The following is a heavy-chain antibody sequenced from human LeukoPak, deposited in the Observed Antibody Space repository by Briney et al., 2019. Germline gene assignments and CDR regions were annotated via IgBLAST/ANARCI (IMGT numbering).Heavy chain of an antibody. V-gene: IGHV3-23*01. CDR1: GFTFSDYG. D-gene: IGHD1-26*01. Sequence: PGGSLRLSCAAAGFTFSDYGMNWVRQAPGKRLEWVSGISGSGISTYYADSVKGRFTISRDNSKNTLYLQMNSLRAEDTAVYYCAKAKSPSGSYWSYFDYWGQGTLVTVSS. CDR3: AKAKSPSGSYWSYFDY. J-gene: IGHJ4*02. CDR2: ISGSGIST.